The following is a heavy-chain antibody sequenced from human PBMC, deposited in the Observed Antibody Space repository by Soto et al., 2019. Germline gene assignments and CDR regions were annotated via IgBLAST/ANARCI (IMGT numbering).Heavy chain of an antibody. CDR2: ISANSGGT. Sequence: GGSLRLSCAASGFTFSSYAMSWVRQAPGKGLEWVSSISANSGGTYYADSVKGRFTISRDNSKNTLYLQMNSLRAEDTAVYYCAKDRIDLGHWGQGTLVTVSS. D-gene: IGHD2-15*01. J-gene: IGHJ4*02. V-gene: IGHV3-23*01. CDR1: GFTFSSYA. CDR3: AKDRIDLGH.